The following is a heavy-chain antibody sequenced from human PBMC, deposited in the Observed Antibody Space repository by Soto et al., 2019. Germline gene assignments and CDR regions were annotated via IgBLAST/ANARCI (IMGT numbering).Heavy chain of an antibody. Sequence: QVQLVESGGGVVQPGRSLRLSCAASGFTFSSYAMHWVRQAPGKGLEWVAVISYDGSNKYYADSVKGRFTISRDNSKNALYLQMNSLGAEDTAVYYCARERVGTLDYWGQGTLVTVSS. CDR2: ISYDGSNK. V-gene: IGHV3-30-3*01. J-gene: IGHJ4*02. CDR1: GFTFSSYA. CDR3: ARERVGTLDY.